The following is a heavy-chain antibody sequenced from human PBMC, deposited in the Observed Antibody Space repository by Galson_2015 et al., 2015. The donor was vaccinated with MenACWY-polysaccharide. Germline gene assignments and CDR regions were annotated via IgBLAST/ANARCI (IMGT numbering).Heavy chain of an antibody. V-gene: IGHV3-30-3*01. CDR2: ISYDGTNK. J-gene: IGHJ6*02. Sequence: SLRLSCAASGFTFSTYAIHWVRQAPGKGLDWVAIISYDGTNKYYADSVKDRFTIPRDNSKNTMYLQMNSLSAEDTAAYYCARTYCSRTSCYGMDVWGQGTTVTVSS. CDR1: GFTFSTYA. D-gene: IGHD2-2*01. CDR3: ARTYCSRTSCYGMDV.